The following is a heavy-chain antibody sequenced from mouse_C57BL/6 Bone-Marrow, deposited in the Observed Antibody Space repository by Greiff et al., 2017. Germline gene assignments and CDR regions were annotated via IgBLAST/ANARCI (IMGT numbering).Heavy chain of an antibody. Sequence: VKLMESGPELVKPGASVKISCKASGYAFSSSWMNWVKQRPGKGLEWIGRIYPGDGDTNYNGKFKGKATLTADKSSSTAYMQLSSLTSEDSAVYFCATDSSGYGAYWGQGTLVTVSA. CDR1: GYAFSSSW. V-gene: IGHV1-82*01. D-gene: IGHD3-2*02. CDR2: IYPGDGDT. J-gene: IGHJ3*01. CDR3: ATDSSGYGAY.